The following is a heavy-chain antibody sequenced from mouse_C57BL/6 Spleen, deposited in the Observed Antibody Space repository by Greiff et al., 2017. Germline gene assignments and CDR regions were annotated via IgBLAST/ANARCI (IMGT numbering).Heavy chain of an antibody. CDR2: INYDGSST. D-gene: IGHD2-4*01. Sequence: DVKLVESEGGLVQPGSSMKLSCTASGFTFSDYYMAWVRQVPEKGLEWVANINYDGSSTYYLDSLKSRFIISRDNAKNILYLQMSSLKSEDTATYYCAREAYYDYAYYAMDYWGQGTSVTVSS. CDR3: AREAYYDYAYYAMDY. J-gene: IGHJ4*01. V-gene: IGHV5-16*01. CDR1: GFTFSDYY.